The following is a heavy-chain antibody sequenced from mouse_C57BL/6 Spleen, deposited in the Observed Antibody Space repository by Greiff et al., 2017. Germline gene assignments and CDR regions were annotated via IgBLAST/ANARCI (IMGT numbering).Heavy chain of an antibody. V-gene: IGHV1-42*01. J-gene: IGHJ1*03. D-gene: IGHD4-1*01. CDR3: ASLNWDWYFDV. CDR1: GYSFTGYY. Sequence: VHVKQSGPELVKPGASVKISCKASGYSFTGYYMNWVKQSPEKSLEWIGEINPSTGGTTYNQKFKAKATLTVDKSSSTAYMQLKSLTSEDSAVYYCASLNWDWYFDVWGTGTTVTVSS. CDR2: INPSTGGT.